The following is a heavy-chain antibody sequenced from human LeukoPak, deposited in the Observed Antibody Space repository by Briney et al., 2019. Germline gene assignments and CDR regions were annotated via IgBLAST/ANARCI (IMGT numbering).Heavy chain of an antibody. CDR3: ARALMVAGTPFDY. D-gene: IGHD6-19*01. CDR2: IYYSGST. V-gene: IGHV4-59*01. Sequence: SETLSLTCTVSGGSLSSYYWSWIRQPPGKGLEWIGYIYYSGSTNYNPSLKSRVTISVATSKNQFSLKLSSLTAADTAVYYCARALMVAGTPFDYWGQGTLVTVSS. CDR1: GGSLSSYY. J-gene: IGHJ4*02.